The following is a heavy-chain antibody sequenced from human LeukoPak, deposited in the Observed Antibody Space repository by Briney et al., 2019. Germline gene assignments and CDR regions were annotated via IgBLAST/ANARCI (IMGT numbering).Heavy chain of an antibody. CDR1: GGSISSSSYY. V-gene: IGHV4-39*02. CDR3: ARDIVVVVAATRPQASYHFDY. D-gene: IGHD2-15*01. J-gene: IGHJ4*02. CDR2: IYYSGST. Sequence: PSETLSLTCTVSGGSISSSSYYWGWIRQPPGKGLEWTGSIYYSGSTYYNPSLKSRVTISVDTSKNQFSLKLSSVTAADTAVYYCARDIVVVVAATRPQASYHFDYWGQGTLVTVSS.